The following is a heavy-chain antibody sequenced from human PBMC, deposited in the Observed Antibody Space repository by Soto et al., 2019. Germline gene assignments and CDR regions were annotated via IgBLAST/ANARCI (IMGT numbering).Heavy chain of an antibody. CDR2: INHSGST. V-gene: IGHV4-39*01. D-gene: IGHD6-19*01. J-gene: IGHJ4*02. CDR1: NGNIVSNGGC. CDR3: AIRYAPRYSSGNNRFDL. Sequence: CHSCSVANGNIVSNGGCWISINQPPGKGLEWIATINHSGSTYHNPSLKSRVTISVDTSKNQFSLILRSVTAADTAVYYCAIRYAPRYSSGNNRFDLWGQGTLVSVPS.